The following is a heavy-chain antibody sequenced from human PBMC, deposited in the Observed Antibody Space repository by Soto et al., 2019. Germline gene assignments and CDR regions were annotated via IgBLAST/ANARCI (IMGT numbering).Heavy chain of an antibody. CDR1: GGTFSSYA. CDR3: ARAVRAIFEYSSSPGYYYGMDV. CDR2: IIPSFGTA. D-gene: IGHD6-6*01. V-gene: IGHV1-69*13. Sequence: SVKVSCKASGGTFSSYAISWVRQAPGQXXXXXXGIIPSFGTANYAQKFQGRVTXXAXXXXXTAYMEXSSLRSEDTAVYYCARAVRAIFEYSSSPGYYYGMDVWGQGTTVTVSS. J-gene: IGHJ6*02.